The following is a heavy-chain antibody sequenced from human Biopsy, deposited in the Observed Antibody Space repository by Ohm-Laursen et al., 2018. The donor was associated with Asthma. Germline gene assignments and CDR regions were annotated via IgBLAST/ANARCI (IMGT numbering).Heavy chain of an antibody. V-gene: IGHV1-69*01. CDR1: GGTFSNYA. D-gene: IGHD2-15*01. Sequence: SSVKVSCKPSGGTFSNYAISWVRQAPGQGLEWMGGIIPMFGTTNYAQKFQGRVTITADESTSTAYMELSSLRSDDTAVYYCASPTYCSGSSCINNYYYALDVWGQGTTVTVSS. CDR2: IIPMFGTT. J-gene: IGHJ6*02. CDR3: ASPTYCSGSSCINNYYYALDV.